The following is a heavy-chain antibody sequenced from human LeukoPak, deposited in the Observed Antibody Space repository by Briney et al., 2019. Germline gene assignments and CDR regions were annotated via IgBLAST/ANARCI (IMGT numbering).Heavy chain of an antibody. CDR2: INGDGSST. D-gene: IGHD2-21*02. CDR3: SSTVTAAL. V-gene: IGHV3-74*01. Sequence: PGGSLRLSCAASGFTFSSYWVHWVRQAPGKGLVWVSRINGDGSSTIYADSVKGRFTISRDNAKNTLYLQMNGLRVDDTAVYYCSSTVTAALWGQGTLVTVSS. J-gene: IGHJ4*02. CDR1: GFTFSSYW.